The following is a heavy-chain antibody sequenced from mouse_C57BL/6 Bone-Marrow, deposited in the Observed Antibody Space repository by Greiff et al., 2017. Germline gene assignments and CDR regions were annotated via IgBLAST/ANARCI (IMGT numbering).Heavy chain of an antibody. CDR3: ARRDWAFAY. D-gene: IGHD4-1*01. J-gene: IGHJ3*01. V-gene: IGHV1-81*01. CDR2: IYPGSGNT. CDR1: GYTFTSYG. Sequence: VQLQQSGAELARPGASVKLSCKASGYTFTSYGISWVKQRTGQGLEWIGAIYPGSGNTYYNEKFKGKATLTADKSSSTAYMELRSLTSEDSAVYFCARRDWAFAYWGQGTLVTVSA.